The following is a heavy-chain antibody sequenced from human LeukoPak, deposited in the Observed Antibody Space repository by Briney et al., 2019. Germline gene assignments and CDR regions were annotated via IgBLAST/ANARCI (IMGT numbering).Heavy chain of an antibody. J-gene: IGHJ5*02. CDR1: GDSVSSSAS. CDR2: TYYRSKWSS. Sequence: SQTLSLTCSISGDSVSSSASWNWIRQSPSRGLEWLGRTYYRSKWSSDYAKSVKSRITINADTSKTQLSLQLSSVTPEDTAVYYCARDADSSNEWGPFDPWGQGTLVTVSS. D-gene: IGHD1-1*01. V-gene: IGHV6-1*01. CDR3: ARDADSSNEWGPFDP.